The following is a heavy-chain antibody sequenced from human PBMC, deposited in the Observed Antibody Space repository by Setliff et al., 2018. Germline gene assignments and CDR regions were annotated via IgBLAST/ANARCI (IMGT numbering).Heavy chain of an antibody. Sequence: LSLTCTVSGDSISSGSHYWGWIRQPPGKGLEWIGRIYYRGDTYYNASLKSRLTISVDTSKNQFSLTLSSVTAADTAVYYCARLPNYVWGSPVDYWGQGTLVTVSS. CDR2: IYYRGDT. J-gene: IGHJ4*02. V-gene: IGHV4-39*01. CDR1: GDSISSGSHY. CDR3: ARLPNYVWGSPVDY. D-gene: IGHD3-16*01.